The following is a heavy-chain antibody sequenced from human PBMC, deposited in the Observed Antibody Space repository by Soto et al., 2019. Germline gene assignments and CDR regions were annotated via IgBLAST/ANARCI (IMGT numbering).Heavy chain of an antibody. J-gene: IGHJ4*02. CDR1: GDSVSSNSAA. D-gene: IGHD1-1*01. CDR2: TYYRSRWYN. CDR3: ASSHTTHDY. Sequence: SQTLSLTCAISGDSVSSNSAAWNWIGQSPSRGLEWLGRTYYRSRWYNDYAVSVKSRITVNPDTSKNQFSLHLNSVTPEDTAVYYCASSHTTHDYWGQGTLVTVSS. V-gene: IGHV6-1*01.